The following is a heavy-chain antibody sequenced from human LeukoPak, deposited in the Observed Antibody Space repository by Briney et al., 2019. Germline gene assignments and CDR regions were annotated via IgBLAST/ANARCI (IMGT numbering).Heavy chain of an antibody. CDR1: GGSISTGGYY. J-gene: IGHJ3*02. V-gene: IGHV4-30-4*01. CDR2: ISYSGGT. CDR3: ATTSKFIGSGRDDSFDI. Sequence: SETLSLTCTVSGGSISTGGYYWSWIRQPPGKGLEWIGYISYSGGTYYNPSLKSRISMSVDTSKSQFSLKMSSVTAADTAVYYCATTSKFIGSGRDDSFDIWGQGTMVTVSS. D-gene: IGHD3-10*01.